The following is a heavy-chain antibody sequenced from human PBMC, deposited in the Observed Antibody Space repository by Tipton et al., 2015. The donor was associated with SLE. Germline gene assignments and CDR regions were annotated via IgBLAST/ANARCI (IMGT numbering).Heavy chain of an antibody. Sequence: TLSLTCAVYGGSFSGYYWSWIRQPPGKGLEWIGEINHSGGTNYNPSLKSRVTISVDTSKNQFSLKLSSVTAADTAVYYCARAPLGSVPLDYWGQGTLVTVSS. CDR1: GGSFSGYY. J-gene: IGHJ4*02. CDR3: ARAPLGSVPLDY. V-gene: IGHV4-34*01. D-gene: IGHD1-26*01. CDR2: INHSGGT.